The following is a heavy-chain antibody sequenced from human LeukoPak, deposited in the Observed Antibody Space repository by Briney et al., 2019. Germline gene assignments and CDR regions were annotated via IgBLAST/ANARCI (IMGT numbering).Heavy chain of an antibody. D-gene: IGHD4-17*01. V-gene: IGHV1-3*03. CDR2: INAGNGNT. Sequence: ASVKVSCKASGYTFTSYAIHWVRQAPGQRLEWMGWINAGNGNTEYSQEFQGRVTITRDTSASTAYMELSSLRSEDTAVYYCARATDYGDLLATYYYYYYMDVWGKGTTVTVSS. CDR1: GYTFTSYA. CDR3: ARATDYGDLLATYYYYYYMDV. J-gene: IGHJ6*03.